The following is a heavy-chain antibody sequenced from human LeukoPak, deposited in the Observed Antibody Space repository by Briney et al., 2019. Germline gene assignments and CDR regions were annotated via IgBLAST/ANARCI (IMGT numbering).Heavy chain of an antibody. Sequence: SETLSLTCTVSGGSISSYYWSWIRQPPGKGLEWIGYIYYSGSTNYNPSLKSRVTILVDTSKNQFSLKLSSVTAADTAVYYCAREESSGALWVFDYWGQGTLVTVSS. CDR1: GGSISSYY. D-gene: IGHD6-19*01. CDR3: AREESSGALWVFDY. CDR2: IYYSGST. V-gene: IGHV4-59*01. J-gene: IGHJ4*02.